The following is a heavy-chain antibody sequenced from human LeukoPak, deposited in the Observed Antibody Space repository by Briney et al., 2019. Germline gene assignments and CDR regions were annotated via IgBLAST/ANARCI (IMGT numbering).Heavy chain of an antibody. J-gene: IGHJ4*02. CDR2: IYYSGSA. D-gene: IGHD5-12*01. V-gene: IGHV4-61*01. Sequence: SETLSLTCTVSGGSVSSGSYYWSWIRQPPGKGLEWIGYIYYSGSAKYNPSLKSRVTISVDTSKNQFSLRLSSVTAADTAVYYCAREPRGGGYSFDYWGQGTLVTVSS. CDR1: GGSVSSGSYY. CDR3: AREPRGGGYSFDY.